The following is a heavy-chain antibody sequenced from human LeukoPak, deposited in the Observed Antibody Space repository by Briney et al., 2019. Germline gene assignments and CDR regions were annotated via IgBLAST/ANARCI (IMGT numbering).Heavy chain of an antibody. CDR2: ISGSGGST. Sequence: SGGSLRLSCAASGFTFSSYAMSWVRQAPGKGLEWVSAISGSGGSTYYADSVKGRFTISRDNSKSTLYLQMNSLRAEDTAIYYCAKDLLVYDYWGQGTLVTVSS. CDR1: GFTFSSYA. V-gene: IGHV3-23*01. D-gene: IGHD3-10*01. J-gene: IGHJ4*02. CDR3: AKDLLVYDY.